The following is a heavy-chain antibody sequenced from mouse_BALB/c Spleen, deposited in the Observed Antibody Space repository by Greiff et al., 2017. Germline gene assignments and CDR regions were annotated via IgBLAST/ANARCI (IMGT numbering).Heavy chain of an antibody. V-gene: IGHV1-54*02. Sequence: VQLQQSGAELVRPGTSVKVSCKASGYAFTDYVISWVKQRTGQGLEWIGEIYPGSGSTYYNEKFKGKATLTADKSSNTAYMQLSSLTSEDSAVYFCARWHYGSSLGYWGQGTTLTVSS. J-gene: IGHJ2*01. D-gene: IGHD1-1*01. CDR3: ARWHYGSSLGY. CDR2: IYPGSGST. CDR1: GYAFTDYV.